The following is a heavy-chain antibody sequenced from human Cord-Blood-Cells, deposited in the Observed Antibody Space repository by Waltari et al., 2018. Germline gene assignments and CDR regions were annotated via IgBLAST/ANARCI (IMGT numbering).Heavy chain of an antibody. CDR2: IIPIFGTA. CDR3: ASDIVVVPAYYYYGMDV. V-gene: IGHV1-69*01. Sequence: EYMGGIIPIFGTANYAQKFQGRVTITADESTSTAYMELSSLRSEDTAVYYCASDIVVVPAYYYYGMDVWGQGTTVTVSS. J-gene: IGHJ6*02. D-gene: IGHD2-2*01.